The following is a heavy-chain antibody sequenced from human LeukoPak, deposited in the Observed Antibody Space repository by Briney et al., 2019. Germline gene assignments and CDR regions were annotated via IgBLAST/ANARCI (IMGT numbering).Heavy chain of an antibody. J-gene: IGHJ2*01. CDR2: VFYSGTT. CDR3: ARLARSTRDYSWHFDL. Sequence: PSETLSLTCTVSGGSVSSNNYYWTWLRQPPGMGLQWIGTVFYSGTTHYNPSLKSRATTSVDTSKNQFSLKLSSVTVADMAVYYCARLARSTRDYSWHFDLWGRGTLVTVSS. CDR1: GGSVSSNNYY. D-gene: IGHD4-17*01. V-gene: IGHV4-39*01.